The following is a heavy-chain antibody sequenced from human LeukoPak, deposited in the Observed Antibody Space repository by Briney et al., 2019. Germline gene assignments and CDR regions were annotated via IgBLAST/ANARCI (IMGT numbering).Heavy chain of an antibody. CDR2: ISSSSSYI. CDR3: ASIRDGYSYRIDY. Sequence: GGSLRLSCAASGFTFSGYSMNWVRQAPGKGLEWVSSISSSSSYIYYADSVKGRFTISRDNAMNSLYLQMNSLRAEDTAVYYCASIRDGYSYRIDYWGQGTLVTVSS. D-gene: IGHD5-24*01. CDR1: GFTFSGYS. V-gene: IGHV3-21*01. J-gene: IGHJ4*02.